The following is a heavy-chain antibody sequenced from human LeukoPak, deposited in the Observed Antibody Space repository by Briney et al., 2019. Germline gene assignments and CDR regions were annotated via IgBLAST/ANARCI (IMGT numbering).Heavy chain of an antibody. CDR3: ARDAGY. CDR1: GFTFSSYA. V-gene: IGHV3-30*04. J-gene: IGHJ4*02. Sequence: GGSLRLSCAASGFTFSSYATHWVRQAPGKGLEWVAVISYDGSNKYYADSVKGRFTISRDNSKNTLYLQMNSLRAEDTAVYYCARDAGYWGQGTLVTVSS. CDR2: ISYDGSNK.